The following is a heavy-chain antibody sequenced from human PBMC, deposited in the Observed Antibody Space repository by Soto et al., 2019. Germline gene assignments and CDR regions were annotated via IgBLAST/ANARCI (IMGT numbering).Heavy chain of an antibody. V-gene: IGHV1-69*13. CDR3: ARAPRHHHSIGWLGPWFDP. CDR2: IIPIFGTA. J-gene: IGHJ5*02. CDR1: GGTFSSYA. D-gene: IGHD6-19*01. Sequence: GASVKVSCKASGGTFSSYAISWVRQAPGQGLEWMGGIIPIFGTANYAQKFQGRVTITADESTSTAYMELSRLRSEDTAVYYCARAPRHHHSIGWLGPWFDPWGQGTLVTVSS.